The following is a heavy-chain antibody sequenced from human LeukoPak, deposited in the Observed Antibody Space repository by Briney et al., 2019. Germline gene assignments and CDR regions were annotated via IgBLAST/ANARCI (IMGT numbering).Heavy chain of an antibody. Sequence: PGGSLRLSCVASGFTFSSYGMHWVRQAPGKGLEWVAVISYDGSNKYYADSVKGRFTISRDNSKNTLYLQMSSLRAEDTAVYYCAKEMGPYSRSSRPYDYWGQGTLVTVSS. CDR1: GFTFSSYG. CDR3: AKEMGPYSRSSRPYDY. CDR2: ISYDGSNK. J-gene: IGHJ4*02. V-gene: IGHV3-30*18. D-gene: IGHD3-22*01.